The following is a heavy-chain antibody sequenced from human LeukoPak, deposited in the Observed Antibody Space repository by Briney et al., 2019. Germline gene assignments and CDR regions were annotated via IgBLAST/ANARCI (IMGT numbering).Heavy chain of an antibody. D-gene: IGHD6-13*01. CDR1: GFTLSSNG. CDR2: ISYDGSNK. Sequence: GRSLRLSCGASGFTLSSNGMHWARQAPGKGLEWVAVISYDGSNKYYADSVKGRFTISRDDSKNTLSLQMNSLRTEDTAVYYCAKDLSSSWALDYWGQGTLVTVSS. CDR3: AKDLSSSWALDY. J-gene: IGHJ4*02. V-gene: IGHV3-30*18.